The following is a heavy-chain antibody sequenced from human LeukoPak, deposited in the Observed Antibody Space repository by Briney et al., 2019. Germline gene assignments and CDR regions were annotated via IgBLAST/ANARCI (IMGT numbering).Heavy chain of an antibody. CDR3: AQSLTFTGWFDP. Sequence: SGPTLVNPTQTLKLTCTVSGFSLTTSGVGVGWIRQPPGKALEWLALIYWDDDKRYSPSLKSRLTITKDTSKNQVVLTMTNMDPVDTGTYYCAQSLTFTGWFDPWGQGTLVTVSS. CDR2: IYWDDDK. J-gene: IGHJ5*02. CDR1: GFSLTTSGVG. V-gene: IGHV2-5*02.